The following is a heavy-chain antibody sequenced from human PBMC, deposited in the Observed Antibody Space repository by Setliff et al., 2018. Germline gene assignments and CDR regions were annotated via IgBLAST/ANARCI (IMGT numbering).Heavy chain of an antibody. Sequence: AASVKVSCKTSGYNFRNYGISWVRQVPGQGLEWMGWISGYKSNPNYLQKMQGRLTMTTDTSTSTAYMELRSLRSDDTAIYYCARVSLPAAIVRFDSWGQGTLVTGSS. D-gene: IGHD2-2*01. CDR3: ARVSLPAAIVRFDS. CDR1: GYNFRNYG. CDR2: ISGYKSNP. V-gene: IGHV1-18*04. J-gene: IGHJ4*02.